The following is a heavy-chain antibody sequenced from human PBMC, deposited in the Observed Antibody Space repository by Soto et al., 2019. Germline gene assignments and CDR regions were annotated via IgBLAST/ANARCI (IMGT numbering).Heavy chain of an antibody. D-gene: IGHD2-2*03. CDR1: GDSVSSNSAA. CDR2: SYYKSRWYT. J-gene: IGHJ4*02. Sequence: QVQLQQSGPGLVKPSQTPSLTCAISGDSVSSNSAAWNWIRQSPSRGLEWLGRSYYKSRWYTNYALAVQSRTTTNPDPSNSQFSLQWSSVAPEVTAVYYVASITWIFGSSRDFWGQGILFTVS. V-gene: IGHV6-1*01. CDR3: ASITWIFGSSRDF.